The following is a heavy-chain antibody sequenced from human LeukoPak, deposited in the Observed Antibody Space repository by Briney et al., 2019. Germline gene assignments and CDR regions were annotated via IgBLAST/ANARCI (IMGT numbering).Heavy chain of an antibody. J-gene: IGHJ4*02. D-gene: IGHD3-22*01. V-gene: IGHV3-73*01. CDR1: GFTFSGSA. Sequence: AGGSLKLSCAASGFTFSGSAMHWVRQASGKGLEWVGRIRSKANSYATAYAASVKGRFTISRDDSKNTAYLQMNSLKTEDTAVYYCTSISDFPYYYDSSGYDPSFDYWGQGTLVTVSS. CDR3: TSISDFPYYYDSSGYDPSFDY. CDR2: IRSKANSYAT.